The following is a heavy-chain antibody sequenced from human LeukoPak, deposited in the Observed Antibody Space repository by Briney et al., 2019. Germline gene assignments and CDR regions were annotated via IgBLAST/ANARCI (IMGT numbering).Heavy chain of an antibody. CDR3: ARLSLGDYGDYAYNY. Sequence: GESLKISCKGSGYSFNSYWIGWVRQMPGKGLEWMGIIYPGDSDTRYSPSFQGQITISADKSISTAYLQWSSLKASDTAMYYCARLSLGDYGDYAYNYWGQGTLVTVSS. V-gene: IGHV5-51*01. CDR1: GYSFNSYW. D-gene: IGHD4-17*01. J-gene: IGHJ4*02. CDR2: IYPGDSDT.